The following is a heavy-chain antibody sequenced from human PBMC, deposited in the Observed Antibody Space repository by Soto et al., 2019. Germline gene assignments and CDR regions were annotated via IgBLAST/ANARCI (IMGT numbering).Heavy chain of an antibody. V-gene: IGHV4-30-4*01. J-gene: IGHJ4*02. D-gene: IGHD1-7*01. CDR3: ATMGTPVTGRYYFDY. Sequence: QVQLQESGPGLVKPSQTLALPCTVSGGSISSVYYYWRWISQPPGKGLEWIGFISYSGTTRYGASLRSRVSTSVDTSKNQFSLDRSSVTAADTAVYYCATMGTPVTGRYYFDYWGQGTLVTVSS. CDR1: GGSISSVYYY. CDR2: ISYSGTT.